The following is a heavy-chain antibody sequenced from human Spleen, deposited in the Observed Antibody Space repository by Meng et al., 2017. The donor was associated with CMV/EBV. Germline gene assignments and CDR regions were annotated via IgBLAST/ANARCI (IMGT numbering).Heavy chain of an antibody. CDR2: IYSGGST. CDR1: GFTVSSNY. V-gene: IGHV3-53*01. Sequence: GESLKISCAASGFTVSSNYMSWVRQAPGKGLEWVSVIYSGGSTYYADSVKGRFTISRDNSKNTLYLQMNSLRAEDTAFYYCARVRGTEGTYYDFWSGSGIADYWGQGTLVTVSS. CDR3: ARVRGTEGTYYDFWSGSGIADY. D-gene: IGHD3-3*01. J-gene: IGHJ4*02.